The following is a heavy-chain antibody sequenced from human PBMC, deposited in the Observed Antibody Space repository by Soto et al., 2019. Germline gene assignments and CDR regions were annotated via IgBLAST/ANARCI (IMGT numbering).Heavy chain of an antibody. Sequence: ASVKVSCKASGYTFTSSGISWVRQAPGQGLEWMGWISAYNGNTNYAQKLQGRVTMTTDTSTSTAYMELRSLRSDDTAVYYCARTNGYSYGVYYYYGMDVWGQGTTVTVSS. J-gene: IGHJ6*02. CDR3: ARTNGYSYGVYYYYGMDV. CDR1: GYTFTSSG. D-gene: IGHD5-18*01. V-gene: IGHV1-18*01. CDR2: ISAYNGNT.